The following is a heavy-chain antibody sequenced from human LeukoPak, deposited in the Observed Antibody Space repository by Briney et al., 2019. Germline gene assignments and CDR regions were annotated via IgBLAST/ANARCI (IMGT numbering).Heavy chain of an antibody. CDR1: GGSFSGYY. J-gene: IGHJ5*02. D-gene: IGHD3-10*01. V-gene: IGHV4-34*01. CDR2: INHSGST. CDR3: ASRLRGILLWFGESVRGFDP. Sequence: PSETLSLTCAVYGGSFSGYYWSWIRQPPGKGLEWIGEINHSGSTNYNPSLKSRVTISVDTSKNQFSLKLSSVTAADTAVYYCASRLRGILLWFGESVRGFDPWGQGTLVTVSS.